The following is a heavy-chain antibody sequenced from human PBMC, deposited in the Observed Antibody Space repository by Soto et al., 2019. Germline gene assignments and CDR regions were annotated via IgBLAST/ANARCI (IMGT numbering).Heavy chain of an antibody. CDR1: GFSFSTYA. V-gene: IGHV3-23*01. D-gene: IGHD2-2*02. CDR3: ARDQEAAISSYYYGMDV. CDR2: ISGTGGTT. J-gene: IGHJ6*02. Sequence: GGSLRLSCAASGFSFSTYAMSWVRQAPGKGLEWVSTISGTGGTTDYADSVKGRFTISRDNSKNTLYLQMNSLRAEDTAVYYCARDQEAAISSYYYGMDVWGQGTTVTVSS.